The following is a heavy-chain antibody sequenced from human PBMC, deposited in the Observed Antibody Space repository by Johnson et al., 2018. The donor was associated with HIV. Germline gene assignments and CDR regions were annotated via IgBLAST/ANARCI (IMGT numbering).Heavy chain of an antibody. J-gene: IGHJ3*02. D-gene: IGHD6-6*01. V-gene: IGHV3-30*14. Sequence: QEQLVESGGGVVQPGRSLRLSCAASGFTFSSYAMHWVRQAPGKGLEWVAVISYDGSNKYYADSVKGRFTISRDNSKNTLYLQMNSLRAEDTAVYYCARRCSIAAHPSCVLDAFDIWGQGTMVTVSS. CDR2: ISYDGSNK. CDR1: GFTFSSYA. CDR3: ARRCSIAAHPSCVLDAFDI.